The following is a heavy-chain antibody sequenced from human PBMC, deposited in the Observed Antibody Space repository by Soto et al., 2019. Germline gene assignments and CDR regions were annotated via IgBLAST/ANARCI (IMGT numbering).Heavy chain of an antibody. V-gene: IGHV3-30-3*01. Sequence: QVQLVESGGGVVQPGRSLRLSCAASGFTFSSYAMHWVRQAPGKGLEWVAVISYDGSNKYYADSVKGRFTISRDNSKNTLYLQMNSLRAEDTAVYYCASAHAGGYWGQGTLFTVSS. CDR3: ASAHAGGY. J-gene: IGHJ4*02. CDR2: ISYDGSNK. CDR1: GFTFSSYA.